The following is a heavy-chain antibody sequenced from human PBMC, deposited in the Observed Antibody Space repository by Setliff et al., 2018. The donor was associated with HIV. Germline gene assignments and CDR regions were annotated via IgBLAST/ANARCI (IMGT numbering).Heavy chain of an antibody. J-gene: IGHJ4*02. CDR3: ASLPSVTAEGPFNH. Sequence: SETLSLTCPVSGYSISSGYYWGWIRQPPGRGLEWIGAIHHSGNTYYNPSLKSRVTISVDTSKNLFSLKLTSVTAADTAAYFCASLPSVTAEGPFNHWGQGTLVTVSS. CDR2: IHHSGNT. D-gene: IGHD2-8*01. V-gene: IGHV4-38-2*01. CDR1: GYSISSGYY.